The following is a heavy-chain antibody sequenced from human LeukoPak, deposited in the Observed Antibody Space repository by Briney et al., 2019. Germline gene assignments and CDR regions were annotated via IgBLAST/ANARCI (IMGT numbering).Heavy chain of an antibody. CDR3: ARVQTGTYSGFDY. V-gene: IGHV3-20*04. CDR2: INWNGGST. Sequence: RAGGSLRLSCAASGFTFDDYGMSWVRQAPGKGLEWVSGINWNGGSTGYADSVKGRFTISRDNGKNSLYLQLNSLRAEDTAFYYCARVQTGTYSGFDYWGQGTLVTVSS. D-gene: IGHD1-26*01. CDR1: GFTFDDYG. J-gene: IGHJ4*02.